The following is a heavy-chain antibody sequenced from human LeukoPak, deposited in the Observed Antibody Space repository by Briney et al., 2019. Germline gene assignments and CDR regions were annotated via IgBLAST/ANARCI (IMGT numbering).Heavy chain of an antibody. V-gene: IGHV5-51*01. CDR2: IYPGDSDT. D-gene: IGHD6-13*01. Sequence: GESLKISCKGSGYSFTSYWIGWVRQMPGKGLERMGIIYPGDSDTRYSPSFQGQVTISADKSISTAYLQWSSLKASDTAMYYCARSGIAAAGTDLAEYFQHWGQGTLVTVSS. CDR3: ARSGIAAAGTDLAEYFQH. CDR1: GYSFTSYW. J-gene: IGHJ1*01.